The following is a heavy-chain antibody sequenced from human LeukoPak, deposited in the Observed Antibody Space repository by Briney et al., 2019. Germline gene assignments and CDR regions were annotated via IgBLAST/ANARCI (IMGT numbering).Heavy chain of an antibody. D-gene: IGHD3-10*01. CDR2: IYSGGST. CDR3: AGGYYGSGSYSY. J-gene: IGHJ4*02. CDR1: GFTFSSYA. Sequence: GGSLRLSCAASGFTFSSYAMSWVRQAPGKGLEWVSVIYSGGSTYYADSVKGRFTISRDNSKNTLYLQMNSLRAEDTAVYYCAGGYYGSGSYSYWGQGTLVTVSS. V-gene: IGHV3-53*01.